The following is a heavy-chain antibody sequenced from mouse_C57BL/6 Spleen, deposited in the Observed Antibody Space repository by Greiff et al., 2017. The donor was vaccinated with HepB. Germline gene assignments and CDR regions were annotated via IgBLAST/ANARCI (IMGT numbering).Heavy chain of an antibody. CDR1: GYSITSGYD. J-gene: IGHJ4*01. Sequence: EVQLQESGPGMVKPSQSLSLTCTVTGYSITSGYDWHWIRHFPGNKLEWMGYISYSGSTNYNPSLKSRISITHDTSKNQFFLKLNSVTTEDTATYYCARGGGKRSPYAMDYWGQGTSVTVSS. CDR3: ARGGGKRSPYAMDY. V-gene: IGHV3-1*01. CDR2: ISYSGST. D-gene: IGHD2-1*01.